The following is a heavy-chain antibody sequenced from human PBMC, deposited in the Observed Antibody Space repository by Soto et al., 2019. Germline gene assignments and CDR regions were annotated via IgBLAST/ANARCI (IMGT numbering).Heavy chain of an antibody. CDR1: VFTFSSYW. V-gene: IGHV3-74*01. D-gene: IGHD1-1*01. CDR2: MNSDGSRA. Sequence: GWSLRLSCTSSVFTFSSYWMHWVRQAPGKGLVWVSRMNSDGSRADYADSVKGRFTISRDNARNTLYLQMNSLRAEDTAVYYCVRDGYPAWVYGVDVWGQGTTVTVSS. J-gene: IGHJ6*02. CDR3: VRDGYPAWVYGVDV.